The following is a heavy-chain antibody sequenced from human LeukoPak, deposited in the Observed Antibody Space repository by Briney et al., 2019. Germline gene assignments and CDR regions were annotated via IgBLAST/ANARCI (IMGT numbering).Heavy chain of an antibody. V-gene: IGHV3-30*04. D-gene: IGHD1-26*01. CDR3: ARDEYSGSYSDAFDI. J-gene: IGHJ3*02. Sequence: GGSLRLSCAASGFTFSNYAMHWVRQAPGKGLEWVAAISYDGSDKYYADSVKGRFTISRDNSKNTLYLQMNSLRAEDTAVYYCARDEYSGSYSDAFDIWGQGTMVTVSS. CDR2: ISYDGSDK. CDR1: GFTFSNYA.